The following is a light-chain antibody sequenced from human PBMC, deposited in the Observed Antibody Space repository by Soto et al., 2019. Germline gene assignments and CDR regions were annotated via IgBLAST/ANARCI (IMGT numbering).Light chain of an antibody. J-gene: IGKJ5*01. CDR3: QQYGRSPPIT. CDR2: GAS. V-gene: IGKV3-20*01. Sequence: EIVLTQSPGTLSLSPGERATLSCRASQSVSSSYLAWSQQKPGQAPRLLIYGASSRATGIPDRISGSGSGTDVTLTISRLEPEDFAVYYCQQYGRSPPITFGQGTRLEIK. CDR1: QSVSSSY.